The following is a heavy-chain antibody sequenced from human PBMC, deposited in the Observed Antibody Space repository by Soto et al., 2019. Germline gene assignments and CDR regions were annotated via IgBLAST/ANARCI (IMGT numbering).Heavy chain of an antibody. CDR3: ARQIYDSDTGPTFQYYFDS. CDR1: GYSLASYW. V-gene: IGHV5-10-1*01. Sequence: VESLTVSCKVSGYSLASYWITWVRQKPGEGLEWMGRIDPSDSQTYYSPSFLGHVTISVTKSITTVFLQWSSLRASDTAMYYCARQIYDSDTGPTFQYYFDSWGQGTPVTGSS. D-gene: IGHD3-22*01. J-gene: IGHJ4*02. CDR2: IDPSDSQT.